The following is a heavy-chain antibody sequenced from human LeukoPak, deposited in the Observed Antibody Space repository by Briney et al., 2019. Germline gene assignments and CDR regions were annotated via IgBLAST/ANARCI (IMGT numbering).Heavy chain of an antibody. CDR3: ARARLLDYCDNISSYNWFDP. J-gene: IGHJ5*02. D-gene: IGHD2/OR15-2a*01. CDR2: INHSGNT. V-gene: IGHV4-34*01. CDR1: GGSVSGYY. Sequence: SETLSLTCAVYGGSVSGYYWSWIRQPPGKGLEWIGEINHSGNTNYNPSLKSRVTISVDTSKNQFSLKLSSVTAADTAIYYCARARLLDYCDNISSYNWFDPWGQGTLVTVSS.